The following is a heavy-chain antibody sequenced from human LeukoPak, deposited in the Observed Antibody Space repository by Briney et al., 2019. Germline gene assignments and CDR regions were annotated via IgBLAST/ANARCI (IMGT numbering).Heavy chain of an antibody. CDR1: GFTFSSFW. D-gene: IGHD2-15*01. CDR2: IKHDGGVK. Sequence: GGSLRLSRAASGFTFSSFWMTWVRQAPGKGMEWVANIKHDGGVKYYVDSVRGRFTISRDNAKNSLYLQMNSLRAEDTAVYYCARGGAYSRVWGQGTMVTVSS. V-gene: IGHV3-7*03. CDR3: ARGGAYSRV. J-gene: IGHJ3*01.